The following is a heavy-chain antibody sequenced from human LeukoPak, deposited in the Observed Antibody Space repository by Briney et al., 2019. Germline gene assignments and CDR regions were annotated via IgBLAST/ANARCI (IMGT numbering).Heavy chain of an antibody. V-gene: IGHV3-74*01. Sequence: GGSLRLSCAASGLTFSSHWMHWARQAPGKGLVWVSRITNDGSSTTYADSVKGRFTISRDDAKNTLYLQVNSLRAEDTAVYFCARGGSDTAMAHDYWGQGTLVTVSS. CDR2: ITNDGSST. CDR1: GLTFSSHW. CDR3: ARGGSDTAMAHDY. D-gene: IGHD5-18*01. J-gene: IGHJ4*02.